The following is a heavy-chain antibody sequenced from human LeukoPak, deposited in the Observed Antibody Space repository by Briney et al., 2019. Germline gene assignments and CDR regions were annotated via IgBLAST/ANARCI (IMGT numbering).Heavy chain of an antibody. CDR3: ARGDGVVVPAATYYYYYYMDV. Sequence: ASVKVSCKASGYTFTDYYMHWVRQAPGQGLEWMGWINPNSGGTNYAQKFQGRVTMTRDTSISTAYMELSRLRSDDTAVYYCARGDGVVVPAATYYYYYYMDVWGKGTTVTVSS. J-gene: IGHJ6*03. D-gene: IGHD2-2*01. CDR2: INPNSGGT. V-gene: IGHV1-2*02. CDR1: GYTFTDYY.